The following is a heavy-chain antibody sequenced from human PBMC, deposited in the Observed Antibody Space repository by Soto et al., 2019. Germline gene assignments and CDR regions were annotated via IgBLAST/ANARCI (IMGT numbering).Heavy chain of an antibody. CDR2: ISWNSGSI. CDR1: GFPFDDYA. CDR3: ARGSVSYESSPFDY. J-gene: IGHJ4*02. D-gene: IGHD3-10*01. Sequence: EVQLVESGGGLVQPGRSLRLSCAASGFPFDDYAMHWVRHAPGKGLEWASGISWNSGSIGYADSVKGRFTISRDNAKNSLYLQMNSLRAEDTDLYYCARGSVSYESSPFDYWGQGTLVTVSS. V-gene: IGHV3-9*01.